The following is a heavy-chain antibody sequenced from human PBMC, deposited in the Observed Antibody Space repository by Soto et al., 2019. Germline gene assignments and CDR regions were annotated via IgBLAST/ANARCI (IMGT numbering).Heavy chain of an antibody. J-gene: IGHJ6*02. Sequence: ASVKVSCKASGYSFTDYHIHWVRQAPGQGLEWLGRINPKSGGTSTAQKFQGWVTMTTDTSISTASMELTRLTSDDTAIYYCTRGDSTDCSNGVCSFFYNHDMDVWGQGTTVTVSS. D-gene: IGHD2-8*01. CDR2: INPKSGGT. CDR1: GYSFTDYH. CDR3: TRGDSTDCSNGVCSFFYNHDMDV. V-gene: IGHV1-2*04.